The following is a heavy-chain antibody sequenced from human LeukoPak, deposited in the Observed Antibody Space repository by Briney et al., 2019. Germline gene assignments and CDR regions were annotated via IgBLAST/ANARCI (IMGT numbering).Heavy chain of an antibody. Sequence: GGSLRLSCAASGFTFSSYSMNWVRQAPGKGLEWVSYISSSSSTIYYADSVKGRFTISRDNAKNSLYLQMNSLRVEDAAVYYCSKDLTSDFGGDLDPWGQGTLVTVSS. CDR3: SKDLTSDFGGDLDP. CDR2: ISSSSSTI. V-gene: IGHV3-48*01. CDR1: GFTFSSYS. D-gene: IGHD3-10*01. J-gene: IGHJ5*02.